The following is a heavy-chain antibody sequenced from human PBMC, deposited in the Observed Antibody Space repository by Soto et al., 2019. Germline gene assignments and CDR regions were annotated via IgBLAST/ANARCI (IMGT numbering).Heavy chain of an antibody. V-gene: IGHV5-51*01. J-gene: IGHJ3*01. CDR3: AHRRGPVSSAYYDTFDV. D-gene: IGHD3-22*01. CDR2: IYPGDSDT. Sequence: PGESLKISCKGSGYSFTSYWIGWVRQMPGKGLEWMGIIYPGDSDTRYSTSLKSRLTISKDTSKSQVVLTMTNMDPVDTATYYCAHRRGPVSSAYYDTFDVWGQGTMVTVSS. CDR1: GYSFTSYW.